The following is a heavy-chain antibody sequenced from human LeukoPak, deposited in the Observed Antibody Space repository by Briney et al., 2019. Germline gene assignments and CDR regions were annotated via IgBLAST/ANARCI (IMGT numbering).Heavy chain of an antibody. Sequence: ASVKVSCKASGGTFSSYAISWVRQAPGQGLEWMGGIIPIFGTANYAQKFQGRVTITADKSTSTAYMELSSLRSEDTAVYYCARGPAVAGRLDYWGQGTLVTVSS. CDR2: IIPIFGTA. CDR1: GGTFSSYA. D-gene: IGHD6-19*01. V-gene: IGHV1-69*06. J-gene: IGHJ4*02. CDR3: ARGPAVAGRLDY.